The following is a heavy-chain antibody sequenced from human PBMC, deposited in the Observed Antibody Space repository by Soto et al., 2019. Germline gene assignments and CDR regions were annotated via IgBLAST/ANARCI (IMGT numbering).Heavy chain of an antibody. CDR1: GYTFTSYY. CDR2: INPSGGST. CDR3: ARDPRDTIFGVVIRYWFDP. Sequence: XSVKVSCKASGYTFTSYYMHWVRQAPGQGLEWMGIINPSGGSTSYAQKFQGRVTMTRDTSTSTVYMELSSLRSEDTAVYYCARDPRDTIFGVVIRYWFDPWGQGNLVTVSS. J-gene: IGHJ5*02. D-gene: IGHD3-3*01. V-gene: IGHV1-46*01.